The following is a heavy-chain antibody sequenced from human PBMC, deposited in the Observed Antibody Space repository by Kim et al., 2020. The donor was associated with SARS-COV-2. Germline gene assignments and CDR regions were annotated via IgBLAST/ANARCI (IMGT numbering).Heavy chain of an antibody. CDR2: IYTSGST. J-gene: IGHJ6*02. D-gene: IGHD6-19*01. Sequence: SETLSLTCTVSGGSISSYYWSWIRQPAGKGLEWIGRIYTSGSTNYNPSLKSRVTMSVDTSKNQFSLKLSSVTAADTAVYYCARDCRYSSGWYGPRREDGMDVWGQGTTVTVSS. CDR3: ARDCRYSSGWYGPRREDGMDV. CDR1: GGSISSYY. V-gene: IGHV4-4*07.